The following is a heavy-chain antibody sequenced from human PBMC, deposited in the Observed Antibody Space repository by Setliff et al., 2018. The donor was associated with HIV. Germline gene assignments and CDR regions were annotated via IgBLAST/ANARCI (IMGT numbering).Heavy chain of an antibody. J-gene: IGHJ4*02. CDR2: IKKDGSDK. CDR3: ARGYDILTGTY. V-gene: IGHV3-7*01. CDR1: GFTFSNSW. D-gene: IGHD3-9*01. Sequence: GGSLRLSCAASGFTFSNSWMTWVRQAPGKGLEWVANIKKDGSDKFYVDSVKGRFAISRDNAKNSLYLQMSSLRAEDTAVYYCARGYDILTGTYWGQGTLVTVSS.